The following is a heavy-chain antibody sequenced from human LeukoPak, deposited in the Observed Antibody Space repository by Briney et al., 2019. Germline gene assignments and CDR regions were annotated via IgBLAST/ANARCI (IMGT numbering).Heavy chain of an antibody. CDR2: ISAYNDNT. J-gene: IGHJ4*02. CDR1: GYTFTSYG. CDR3: ARDGKIAVVRQLGY. D-gene: IGHD3-22*01. V-gene: IGHV1-18*01. Sequence: GASVKVSCKASGYTFTSYGISWVRQAPGQGLEWMGWISAYNDNTNYAQKLQGRVIMTKDTPTHTAYMELRNLRSDDTAVYYCARDGKIAVVRQLGYCGQGTVVSVSS.